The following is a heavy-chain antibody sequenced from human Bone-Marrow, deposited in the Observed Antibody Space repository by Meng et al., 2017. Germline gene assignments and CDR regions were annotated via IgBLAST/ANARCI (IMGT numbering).Heavy chain of an antibody. V-gene: IGHV3-15*01. CDR2: ITSKPDGETR. J-gene: IGHJ4*02. CDR1: GFFFTNAY. CDR3: TGHTDY. Sequence: GESLKISCEGSGFFFTNAYMTWVRQVPGKRLEWLGHITSKPDGETREYAAPVKGRFTISRDDSKNTVFLQMNSLKTEDTAVYYCTGHTDYWGQGGQVTVSS.